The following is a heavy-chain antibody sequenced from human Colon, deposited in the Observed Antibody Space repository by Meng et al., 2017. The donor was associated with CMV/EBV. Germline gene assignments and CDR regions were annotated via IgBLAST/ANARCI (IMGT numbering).Heavy chain of an antibody. D-gene: IGHD3-10*01. Sequence: SETLSLTCAVYGGSFSGYYWGWIRQPPGKGLEWIGGVYYTGRSYYNPSLKSRASVSVATSKNQFSLKLSSATAADTAVYYCARRAGIGGPVFDYWGQGTLVTVSS. J-gene: IGHJ4*02. CDR1: GGSFSGYY. CDR3: ARRAGIGGPVFDY. V-gene: IGHV4-34*01. CDR2: VYYTGRS.